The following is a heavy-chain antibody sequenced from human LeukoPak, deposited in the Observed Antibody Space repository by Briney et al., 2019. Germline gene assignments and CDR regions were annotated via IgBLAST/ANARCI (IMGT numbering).Heavy chain of an antibody. V-gene: IGHV3-9*01. CDR3: AKDIDPVLAAAGIDY. CDR1: GFTFRSYG. Sequence: PGGSLRLSCAASGFTFRSYGMNWVRQAPGKGLEWVSGISWNSGSIGYADSVKGRFTISRDNAKNSLYLQMNSLRAEDTALYYCAKDIDPVLAAAGIDYWGQGTLVTVSS. D-gene: IGHD6-13*01. J-gene: IGHJ4*02. CDR2: ISWNSGSI.